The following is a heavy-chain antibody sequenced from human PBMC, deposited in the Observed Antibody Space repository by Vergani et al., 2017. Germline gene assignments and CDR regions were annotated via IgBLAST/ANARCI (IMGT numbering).Heavy chain of an antibody. Sequence: QVHLVQSGAEVKKPGSSVKVSCKASGGTFNIYSVSWVRQAPGQGLEWMGGITPFFPTGHFAQKFQGRVTITADKSATTVYMELTNLKSEDTAVYYCASPRTAENPPKPLYYFCGLDFWGQGTTVTVSS. J-gene: IGHJ6*01. CDR2: ITPFFPTG. CDR3: ASPRTAENPPKPLYYFCGLDF. V-gene: IGHV1-69*14. CDR1: GGTFNIYS. D-gene: IGHD7-27*01.